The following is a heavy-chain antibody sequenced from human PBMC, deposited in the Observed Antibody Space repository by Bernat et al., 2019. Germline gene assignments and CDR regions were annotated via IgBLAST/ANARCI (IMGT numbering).Heavy chain of an antibody. CDR1: GGTFSSYT. D-gene: IGHD3-10*01. CDR3: ARLLGYYGSGSYYDY. V-gene: IGHV1-69*02. Sequence: QVQLVQSGAEVKKPGSSVKVSCKASGGTFSSYTISWVRQAPGQGLEWMGRIIPILGIANYAQKFQGRVTITADKSTSTAYMELSSLRSEDTAVYYCARLLGYYGSGSYYDYWGQGTLVTVSS. J-gene: IGHJ4*02. CDR2: IIPILGIA.